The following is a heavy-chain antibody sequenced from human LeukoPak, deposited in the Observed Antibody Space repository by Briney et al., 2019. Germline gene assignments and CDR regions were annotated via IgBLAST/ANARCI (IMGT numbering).Heavy chain of an antibody. D-gene: IGHD3-10*01. CDR1: GFTFSSYR. CDR2: ISSSSSYI. V-gene: IGHV3-21*01. J-gene: IGHJ2*01. CDR3: AKGGGVSYWYFDL. Sequence: GGSLRLSCAASGFTFSSYRMNWVRQAPGKGLEWVSSISSSSSYIYYADSVKGRFTISRDNAKNPLYLQMNSLRAEDTAVYYCAKGGGVSYWYFDLWGRGTLVTVSS.